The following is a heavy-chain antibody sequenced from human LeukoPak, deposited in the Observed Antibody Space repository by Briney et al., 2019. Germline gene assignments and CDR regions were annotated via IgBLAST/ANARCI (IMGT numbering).Heavy chain of an antibody. CDR3: AVPSESYYGGDAFDI. Sequence: PGGSLRLSCAASGFTFSSYSMNWVRQAPGKGLEWVSSISSSSSYIYYADSVKGRFTISRDNAKNSLYLQMNSLRAEDTAVYYCAVPSESYYGGDAFDIWGQGTMVTVSS. D-gene: IGHD1-26*01. J-gene: IGHJ3*02. CDR2: ISSSSSYI. CDR1: GFTFSSYS. V-gene: IGHV3-21*01.